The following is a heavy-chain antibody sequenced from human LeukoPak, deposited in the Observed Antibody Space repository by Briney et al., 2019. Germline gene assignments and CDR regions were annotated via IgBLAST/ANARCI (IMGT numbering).Heavy chain of an antibody. V-gene: IGHV1-2*02. J-gene: IGHJ4*02. CDR3: ARVRANDFWSGYYSASDY. CDR1: GYTFTGYY. CDR2: INPNSGGT. Sequence: ASVKVSCKASGYTFTGYYMHWVRQAPGQGLEWMGWINPNSGGTNYAQKFQGRVTMTRDTSISTAYMELSSLRSEDTAVYYCARVRANDFWSGYYSASDYWGQGTLVTVSS. D-gene: IGHD3-3*01.